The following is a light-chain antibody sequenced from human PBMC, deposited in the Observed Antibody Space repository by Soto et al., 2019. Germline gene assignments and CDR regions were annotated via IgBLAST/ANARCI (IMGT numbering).Light chain of an antibody. CDR2: GTS. Sequence: VLTQSPATLSLSPGERATLSCRASQSVTSDYLAWYQQKPGQAPRLLIYGTSTRVTGIPARFSGSGSGTEFTLTISSLQSEDFAVYYCQQYYNWPLTFGGGTKVDIK. J-gene: IGKJ4*01. V-gene: IGKV3-15*01. CDR3: QQYYNWPLT. CDR1: QSVTSDY.